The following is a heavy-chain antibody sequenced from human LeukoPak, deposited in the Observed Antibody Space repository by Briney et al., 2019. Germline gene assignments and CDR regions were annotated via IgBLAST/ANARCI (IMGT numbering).Heavy chain of an antibody. CDR1: GYSFTSYW. CDR3: ARHRERDYGDLLYFQH. V-gene: IGHV5-51*01. CDR2: IYPGDSDT. D-gene: IGHD4-17*01. Sequence: GESLKISCKGSGYSFTSYWIGWVRQMPGKGLEWMGIIYPGDSDTRYSPSFQGQVTISADKSISTAYLQWSSLKASDTAMYYCARHRERDYGDLLYFQHWGQGTLVTVSS. J-gene: IGHJ1*01.